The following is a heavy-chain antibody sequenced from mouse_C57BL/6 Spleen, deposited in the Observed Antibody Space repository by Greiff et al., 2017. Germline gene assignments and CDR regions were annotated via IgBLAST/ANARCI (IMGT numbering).Heavy chain of an antibody. J-gene: IGHJ4*01. Sequence: QVQLQQSGAELVMPGASVKLSCKASGYTFTSSWMHWVKQRPGQGLEWIGETDPSDSYTNYNQKFKGKSTLTVDKSYSTAYMQLSSLTSEDSAVYYCARSGSSPLGYWGQGTSVTVSS. D-gene: IGHD1-1*01. CDR3: ARSGSSPLGY. CDR2: TDPSDSYT. V-gene: IGHV1-69*01. CDR1: GYTFTSSW.